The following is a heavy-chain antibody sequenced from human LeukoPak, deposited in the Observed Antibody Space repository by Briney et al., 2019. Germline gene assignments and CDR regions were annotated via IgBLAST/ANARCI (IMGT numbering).Heavy chain of an antibody. D-gene: IGHD3-22*01. J-gene: IGHJ4*02. CDR2: ISAYNGNT. Sequence: ASVKVSCKASGYTFTRYGISWVRQSPGQGLEWMGWISAYNGNTNYAQKLQRRVTMTTATSTSTASLGLCSLRSDDTAIYYCARGYYDSSGYYCPTDYWGQGTLVTVSS. CDR1: GYTFTRYG. V-gene: IGHV1-18*01. CDR3: ARGYYDSSGYYCPTDY.